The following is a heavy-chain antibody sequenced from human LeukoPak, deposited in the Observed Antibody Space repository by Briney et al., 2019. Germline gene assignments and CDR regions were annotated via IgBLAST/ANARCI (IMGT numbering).Heavy chain of an antibody. Sequence: ASVKVSCKASGYTFTGYYMHWVRQAPGQGLEWMGWINTNTGNPTYAQGFTGRFVFSLDTSVSTAYLQISSLKAEDTAVYYCARGYYDSSGYYSHWYFDLWGRGTLVTVSS. J-gene: IGHJ2*01. CDR1: GYTFTGYY. CDR2: INTNTGNP. V-gene: IGHV7-4-1*02. D-gene: IGHD3-22*01. CDR3: ARGYYDSSGYYSHWYFDL.